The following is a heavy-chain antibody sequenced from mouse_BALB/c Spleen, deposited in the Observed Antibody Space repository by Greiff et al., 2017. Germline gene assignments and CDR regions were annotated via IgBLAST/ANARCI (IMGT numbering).Heavy chain of an antibody. CDR3: AEGGLAY. J-gene: IGHJ3*01. Sequence: QVQLQQSGAELARPGASVKMSCKASGYTFTSYTMHWVKQRPGQGLEWIGYINPCSGYTNYNHKFKDKATLTADKSSSTTYMQLSSLTSEDSAVCFCAEGGLAYWGQGTLVTVSA. D-gene: IGHD1-1*02. CDR1: GYTFTSYT. CDR2: INPCSGYT. V-gene: IGHV1-4*01.